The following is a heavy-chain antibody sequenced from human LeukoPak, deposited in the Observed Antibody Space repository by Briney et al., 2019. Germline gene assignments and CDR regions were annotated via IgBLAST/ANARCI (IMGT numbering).Heavy chain of an antibody. D-gene: IGHD1-1*01. CDR2: VHSGGGT. CDR3: ARSAETGRGWIDS. CDR1: GFTVSGNY. J-gene: IGHJ5*01. V-gene: IGHV3-53*01. Sequence: GGSLRLSCAASGFTVSGNYMSWVRQAPGRGLHWVSVVHSGGGTYYADSVKGRFTISSDSSKNTLYLQMTGLSAEDTPVYYCARSAETGRGWIDSWGQGTLVTVSS.